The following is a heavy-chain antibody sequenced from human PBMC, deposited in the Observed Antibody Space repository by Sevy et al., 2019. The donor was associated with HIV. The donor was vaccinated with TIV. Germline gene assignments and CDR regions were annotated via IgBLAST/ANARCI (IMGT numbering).Heavy chain of an antibody. CDR3: AREYSRTFDY. V-gene: IGHV3-30*03. D-gene: IGHD6-13*01. J-gene: IGHJ4*02. CDR1: GFTFSSFG. CDR2: ISYDGSNK. Sequence: GGSLRLSCAASGFTFSSFGMHWVRQAPGKGLEWVSFISYDGSNKKYADSVKGRLTVSRDNSKNTLYLQMNSLRAEDTAVYYCAREYSRTFDYWGQGTLVTVSS.